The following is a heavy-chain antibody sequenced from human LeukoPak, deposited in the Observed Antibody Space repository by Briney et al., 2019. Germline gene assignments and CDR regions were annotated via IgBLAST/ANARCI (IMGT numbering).Heavy chain of an antibody. D-gene: IGHD6-6*01. CDR2: LNPNSGGT. V-gene: IGHV1-2*02. CDR1: GYTFSDYY. CDR3: ARDHYDSSSFDY. Sequence: GASVKVSCKASGYTFSDYYMNWVRQAPGQGLEWMGWLNPNSGGTNFAQKFQGRVTMTRDTSITTAYMELSSLRSDDTAVYYCARDHYDSSSFDYWGQGTLVTVSS. J-gene: IGHJ4*02.